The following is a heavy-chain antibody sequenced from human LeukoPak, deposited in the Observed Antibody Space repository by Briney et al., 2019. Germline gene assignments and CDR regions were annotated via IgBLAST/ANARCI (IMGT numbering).Heavy chain of an antibody. CDR2: INPNSGGT. CDR1: GYTFTGYY. CDR3: ATGPLRSCSSTSSKPFDY. D-gene: IGHD2-2*01. J-gene: IGHJ4*02. V-gene: IGHV1-2*02. Sequence: ASVKVSCKASGYTFTGYYMHWVRQAPGQGLEWMGWINPNSGGTNYAQKFQGRVTMTRDTSISTAYMELSRLRSDDTAVYYCATGPLRSCSSTSSKPFDYWGQGTLVTVSS.